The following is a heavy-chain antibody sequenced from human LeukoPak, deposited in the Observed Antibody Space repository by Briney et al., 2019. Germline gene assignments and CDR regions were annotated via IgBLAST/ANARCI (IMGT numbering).Heavy chain of an antibody. CDR2: IYYSGST. D-gene: IGHD3-22*01. CDR3: ATSYYYDSSGYRILGY. CDR1: GGSISSSNYY. J-gene: IGHJ4*02. Sequence: SETLSLTCTVSGGSISSSNYYWGWIRQPPGKVLEWIGSIYYSGSTYYNPSLKSRVTIFVDTSKNQFSLKLSSVTAADTAVYYCATSYYYDSSGYRILGYWGQGTLVTVSS. V-gene: IGHV4-39*01.